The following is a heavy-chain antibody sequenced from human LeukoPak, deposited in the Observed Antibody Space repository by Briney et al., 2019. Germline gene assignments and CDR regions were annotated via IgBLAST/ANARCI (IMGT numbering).Heavy chain of an antibody. Sequence: ASVKVSCKASGYTFTGYYMHWVRPAPGQGVEWMGWINPNSGGTNYAQKFQGRVTMTRDTSISTAYMELSRLRSDDTAAYYCARNYDSSGYSDYYYGMDVWGQGGTVTVSS. V-gene: IGHV1-2*02. D-gene: IGHD3-22*01. CDR3: ARNYDSSGYSDYYYGMDV. CDR1: GYTFTGYY. CDR2: INPNSGGT. J-gene: IGHJ6*02.